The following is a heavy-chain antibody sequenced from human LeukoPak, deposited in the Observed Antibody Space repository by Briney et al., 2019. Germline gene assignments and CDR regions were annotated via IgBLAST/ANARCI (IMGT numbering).Heavy chain of an antibody. D-gene: IGHD5-12*01. CDR3: ARHPYGGYEPYDY. J-gene: IGHJ4*02. CDR1: GGSISSSSYY. Sequence: PSETLSLTCTVSGGSISSSSYYWGWIRQPPGKGLEWIGSIYYSGSTYYNPSLKSRVTISVDTSKNQFSLKLSSVTAADTAVYYCARHPYGGYEPYDYWGQGTLVTVSS. V-gene: IGHV4-39*01. CDR2: IYYSGST.